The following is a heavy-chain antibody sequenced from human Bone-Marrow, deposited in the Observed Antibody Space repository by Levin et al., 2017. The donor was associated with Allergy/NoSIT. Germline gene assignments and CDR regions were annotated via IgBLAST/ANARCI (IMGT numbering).Heavy chain of an antibody. V-gene: IGHV4-34*01. J-gene: IGHJ4*02. CDR1: GGSFSGYY. CDR3: ARGGDIVVVPAAMSGGYRGVYFDY. D-gene: IGHD2-2*01. Sequence: PSETLSLTCAVYGGSFSGYYWSWIRQPPGKGLEWIGEINHSGSTNYNPSLKSRVTISVDTSKNQFSLKLSSVTAADTAVYYCARGGDIVVVPAAMSGGYRGVYFDYWGQGTLVTVSS. CDR2: INHSGST.